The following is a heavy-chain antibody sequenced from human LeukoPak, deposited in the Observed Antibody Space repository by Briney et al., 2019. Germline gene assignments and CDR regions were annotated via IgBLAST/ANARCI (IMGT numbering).Heavy chain of an antibody. CDR2: ISWNGGSI. CDR3: AKSPHYYDSSGYYLGIDY. J-gene: IGHJ4*02. CDR1: GFTFDDYA. D-gene: IGHD3-22*01. V-gene: IGHV3-9*01. Sequence: GGSLRLSCAASGFTFDDYAMHWVRQAPGGGLEWVSGISWNGGSIGYAGSVKGRFTISRDNAKNSLYLQMNSLRAEDTALYYCAKSPHYYDSSGYYLGIDYWGQGTLVTVSS.